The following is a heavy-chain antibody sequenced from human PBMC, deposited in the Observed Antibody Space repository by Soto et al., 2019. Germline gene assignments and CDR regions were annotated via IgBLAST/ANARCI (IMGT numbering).Heavy chain of an antibody. CDR1: GFTFSSYA. CDR3: AKGLRFLEWLLIPIDAFDI. Sequence: VGSLRLSCAASGFTFSSYAMSWVRQAPGKGLEWVSAISGSGGSTYYADSVKGRFTISRDNSKNTLYLQMNSLRAEDTAVYYCAKGLRFLEWLLIPIDAFDIWGQGTMVTVSS. V-gene: IGHV3-23*01. J-gene: IGHJ3*02. CDR2: ISGSGGST. D-gene: IGHD3-3*01.